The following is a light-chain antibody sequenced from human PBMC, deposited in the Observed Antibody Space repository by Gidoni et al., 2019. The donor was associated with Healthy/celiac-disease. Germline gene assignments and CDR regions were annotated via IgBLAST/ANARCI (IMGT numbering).Light chain of an antibody. Sequence: DIQMNQSPYSLSASVGDRVTITCRASQSISSYLNWYQQKPGKAPKLLIYAASSLQSGVPSRFSGSGSGTDFTLTISSLQPEDFATYYCQQSYSTPQTFGQGTKLEIK. V-gene: IGKV1-39*01. CDR1: QSISSY. CDR2: AAS. CDR3: QQSYSTPQT. J-gene: IGKJ2*01.